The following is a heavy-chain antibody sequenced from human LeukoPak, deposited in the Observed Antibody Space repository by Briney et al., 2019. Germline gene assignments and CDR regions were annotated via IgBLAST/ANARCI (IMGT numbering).Heavy chain of an antibody. Sequence: GGSLRLSCAASGFTFSSYSMNWVRQAPGKGLEWVSSISSSSSYIYYADSVKGRFTISRDNSKNTLYLQMNSLRAEDTAVYYCAKEEGYCSSTSCPAFDYWGQGTLVTVSS. CDR3: AKEEGYCSSTSCPAFDY. V-gene: IGHV3-21*04. CDR1: GFTFSSYS. D-gene: IGHD2-2*01. J-gene: IGHJ4*02. CDR2: ISSSSSYI.